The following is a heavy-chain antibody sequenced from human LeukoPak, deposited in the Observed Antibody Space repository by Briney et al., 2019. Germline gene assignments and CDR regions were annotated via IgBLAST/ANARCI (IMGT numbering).Heavy chain of an antibody. CDR1: GGSISSYY. D-gene: IGHD4-17*01. CDR2: IYYSGST. Sequence: PSETLSLTCTVSGGSISSYYWSWIRQPLGKGLEWIGYIYYSGSTNYNPSLKSRVTISVDTSKNQFSLKLSSVTAADTAVYYCARLGDYFDYWGQGTLVTVSS. J-gene: IGHJ4*02. CDR3: ARLGDYFDY. V-gene: IGHV4-59*08.